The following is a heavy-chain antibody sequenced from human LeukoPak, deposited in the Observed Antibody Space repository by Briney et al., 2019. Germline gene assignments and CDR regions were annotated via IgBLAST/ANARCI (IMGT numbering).Heavy chain of an antibody. J-gene: IGHJ4*02. D-gene: IGHD3-10*01. CDR3: ARKGPPMVRGVIIYFDY. CDR2: INHSGST. V-gene: IGHV4-34*01. CDR1: GGSFSGYY. Sequence: SETLSLTCAVYGGSFSGYYWSWIRQPPGEGLEWIGEINHSGSTNYNPSLKSRVTISVDTSKNQFSLKLSSVTAADTAVYYCARKGPPMVRGVIIYFDYWGQGTLVTVSS.